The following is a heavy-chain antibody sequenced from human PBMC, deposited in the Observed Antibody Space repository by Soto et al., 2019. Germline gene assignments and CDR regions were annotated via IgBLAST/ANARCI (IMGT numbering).Heavy chain of an antibody. Sequence: SGPTLVNPTQTLTLTCTFSGFSLSTSGVGVGWIRQPPGKALEWLALIYWNDDKRYSPSLKSRLTITKDTSKNQVVLTMTNMAPVETATYYCAQSIVGLGGLSYYYFDFWGKGPLVTV. CDR2: IYWNDDK. CDR1: GFSLSTSGVG. D-gene: IGHD3-16*02. CDR3: AQSIVGLGGLSYYYFDF. J-gene: IGHJ4*02. V-gene: IGHV2-5*01.